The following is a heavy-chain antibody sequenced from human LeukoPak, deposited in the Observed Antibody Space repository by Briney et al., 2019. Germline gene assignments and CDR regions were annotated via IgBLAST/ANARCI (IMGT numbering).Heavy chain of an antibody. V-gene: IGHV1-46*01. J-gene: IGHJ4*02. Sequence: ASVKVSCKASGYTFTGYYIHWVRQAPGQGLEWMGMIYPRDGSTSYAQKFQGRVTVTRDTSTSTVHMELGGLRSEDTAVYYCARDQEGFDYWGQGTLVTVSS. CDR1: GYTFTGYY. CDR2: IYPRDGST. CDR3: ARDQEGFDY.